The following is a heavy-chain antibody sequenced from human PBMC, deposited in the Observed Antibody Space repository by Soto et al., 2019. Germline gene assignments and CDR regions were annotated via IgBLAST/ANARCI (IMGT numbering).Heavy chain of an antibody. V-gene: IGHV3-74*01. D-gene: IGHD3-10*01. CDR2: INSDGIVT. J-gene: IGHJ6*02. CDR3: ARAVRSGSYPYYYYGMDV. Sequence: PGGSLRLSCAASGFTFSSYWMHWVRQAPGKGLVWVSRINSDGIVTAYADSVKGRFTISRDNAKNTLYLQMNSLRAEDTAVYYCARAVRSGSYPYYYYGMDVWGQGTTVTVSS. CDR1: GFTFSSYW.